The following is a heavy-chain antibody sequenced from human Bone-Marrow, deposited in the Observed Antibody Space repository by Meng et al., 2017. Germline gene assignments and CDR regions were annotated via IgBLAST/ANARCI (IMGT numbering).Heavy chain of an antibody. D-gene: IGHD4-17*01. CDR1: GGSISSGNHY. Sequence: QGQVQDSGPVRVKPSQTLSLPCTASGGSISSGNHYWSWIRQHPGKGLEYIGYIYYSGSTYYNPSLKSRVIISVDTSKNQFSLRLNSVTAADTAVYYCASLYGDSSVWYLDLWGRGTLVTVSS. J-gene: IGHJ2*01. V-gene: IGHV4-31*03. CDR2: IYYSGST. CDR3: ASLYGDSSVWYLDL.